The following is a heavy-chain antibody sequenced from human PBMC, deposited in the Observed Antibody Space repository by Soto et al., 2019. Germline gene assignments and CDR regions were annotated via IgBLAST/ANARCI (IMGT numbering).Heavy chain of an antibody. J-gene: IGHJ3*02. D-gene: IGHD3-22*01. Sequence: GGSLRLSCAASGFTFSGSAMHWVRQASGKGLEWVGRIRSKANSYATAYAASVKGRFTISRDDSQNTAYLHMNSLKTADTAVYYCTPHLCPQCDDSSGPRSHYSFVIGCQGTMLTV. V-gene: IGHV3-73*01. CDR3: TPHLCPQCDDSSGPRSHYSFVI. CDR1: GFTFSGSA. CDR2: IRSKANSYAT.